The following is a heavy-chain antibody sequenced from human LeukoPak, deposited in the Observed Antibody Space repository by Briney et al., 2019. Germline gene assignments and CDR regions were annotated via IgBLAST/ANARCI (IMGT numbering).Heavy chain of an antibody. Sequence: ASVKVSCKASGYTFTSYDINWVRQATGQGLEWMGWMNPNSGNTGYAQKFQGRVTMTRNTSMSTAYMELSSLRSEDTAVYYCAILQYYYGSGSYLYYFDYWGQGTLVTVSS. CDR2: MNPNSGNT. D-gene: IGHD3-10*01. CDR3: AILQYYYGSGSYLYYFDY. V-gene: IGHV1-8*01. J-gene: IGHJ4*02. CDR1: GYTFTSYD.